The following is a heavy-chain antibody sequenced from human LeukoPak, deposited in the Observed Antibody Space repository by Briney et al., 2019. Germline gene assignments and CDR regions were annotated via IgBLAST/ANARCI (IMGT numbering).Heavy chain of an antibody. V-gene: IGHV4-34*01. CDR1: GGSFSGYY. D-gene: IGHD5-18*01. CDR2: IYYSGTT. J-gene: IGHJ4*02. CDR3: ARHQNSYGLAFDY. Sequence: SETLSLTCAVYGGSFSGYYWSRIRQPPGKGLEWIGSIYYSGTTYYNPSLKSRVTISVDTSKSQFSLKLSSVTAADTAVYYCARHQNSYGLAFDYWGQGTLVTVSS.